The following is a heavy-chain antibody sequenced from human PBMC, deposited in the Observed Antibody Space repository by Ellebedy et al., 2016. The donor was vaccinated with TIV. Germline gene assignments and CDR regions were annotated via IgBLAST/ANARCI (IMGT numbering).Heavy chain of an antibody. CDR3: ARETITIFGGMDV. CDR2: INHSGST. J-gene: IGHJ6*02. CDR1: GGSFSGYY. D-gene: IGHD3-3*01. V-gene: IGHV4-34*01. Sequence: SETLSLXXAVYGGSFSGYYWSWIRQPPGKGLEWIGEINHSGSTNYNPSLKSRVTISVDTSKNQFSLKLSSVTAADTAVYYCARETITIFGGMDVWGQGTTVTVSS.